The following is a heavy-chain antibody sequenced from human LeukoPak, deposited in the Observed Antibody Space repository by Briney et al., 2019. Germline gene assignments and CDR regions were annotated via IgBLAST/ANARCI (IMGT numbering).Heavy chain of an antibody. V-gene: IGHV1-69*06. CDR2: IIPIFGTA. Sequence: ASVKVSCKASGGTFSSYAISWVRQAPGQGLEWMGGIIPIFGTANYAQKFQGRVTITADKSTRAAYMELSSLRSEDTAVYYCARDYGGKVWDPRYDYWGQGTLVTVSS. CDR3: ARDYGGKVWDPRYDY. J-gene: IGHJ4*02. D-gene: IGHD4-23*01. CDR1: GGTFSSYA.